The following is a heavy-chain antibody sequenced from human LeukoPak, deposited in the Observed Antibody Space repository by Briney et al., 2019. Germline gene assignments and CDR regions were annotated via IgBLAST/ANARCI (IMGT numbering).Heavy chain of an antibody. J-gene: IGHJ3*02. CDR3: AREGEMATIAAFDI. Sequence: SETLSLTCTVSGYSISSGYYWGWIRQSPGKGLEWIGSIYQSGSTYYNPSLKSRVTISIDTSKNQISLKLSSVTAADTAVYYCAREGEMATIAAFDIWGQGTMVTVSS. D-gene: IGHD5-24*01. CDR2: IYQSGST. V-gene: IGHV4-38-2*02. CDR1: GYSISSGYY.